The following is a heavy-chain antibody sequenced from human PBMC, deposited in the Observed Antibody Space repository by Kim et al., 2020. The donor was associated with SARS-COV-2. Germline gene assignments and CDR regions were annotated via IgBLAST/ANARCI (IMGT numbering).Heavy chain of an antibody. CDR3: ARGRRSYGPDY. D-gene: IGHD5-18*01. V-gene: IGHV4-34*01. J-gene: IGHJ4*02. Sequence: TNYDPHRKSRVTISVDTSKNQFSLKLGSVTAADTGVYYCARGRRSYGPDYWGQGTLVTVSS. CDR2: T.